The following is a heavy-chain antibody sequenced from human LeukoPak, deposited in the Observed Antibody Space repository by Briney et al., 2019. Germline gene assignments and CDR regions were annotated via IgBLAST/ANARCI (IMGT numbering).Heavy chain of an antibody. V-gene: IGHV3-66*01. Sequence: GGSLRLSCAASGFTVSSNYMSWVRQAPGKGLEWVSVIYSGGSTYYADSVKGRFTISRDNSKNTLYLQMNSLRAEDTAVYYCARGPVQYDFLTGYYGGPDYWGQGTLVTVSS. CDR1: GFTVSSNY. J-gene: IGHJ4*02. D-gene: IGHD3-9*01. CDR2: IYSGGST. CDR3: ARGPVQYDFLTGYYGGPDY.